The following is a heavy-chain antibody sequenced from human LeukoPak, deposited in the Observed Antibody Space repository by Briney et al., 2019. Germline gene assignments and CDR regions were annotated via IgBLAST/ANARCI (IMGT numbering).Heavy chain of an antibody. CDR3: ARHKSSGTYPLDY. V-gene: IGHV4-59*08. CDR2: IYFSGST. J-gene: IGHJ4*02. CDR1: GGSISTYF. Sequence: SETLSLTCTVSGGSISTYFWSWIRQPPGKGLEWIGHIYFSGSTNYNPSLKGRVTISVDTSKNQFSLKLSSVTAADTAVYYCARHKSSGTYPLDYWGQGTLVTVSS. D-gene: IGHD1-26*01.